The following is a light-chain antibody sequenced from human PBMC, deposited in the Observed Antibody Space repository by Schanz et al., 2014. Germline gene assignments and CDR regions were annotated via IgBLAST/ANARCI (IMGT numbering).Light chain of an antibody. CDR3: SSYAGTNNFGV. CDR1: SSDVGGYNS. V-gene: IGLV2-11*01. Sequence: QSALTQPRSVSGSPGQSVTISCTGTSSDVGGYNSVSWYQQHPGKAPKLMIYDVTNRPSGVPDRFSGSKSGNTASLTISGLQDEDEADYYCSSYAGTNNFGVFGGGTKLTVL. J-gene: IGLJ3*02. CDR2: DVT.